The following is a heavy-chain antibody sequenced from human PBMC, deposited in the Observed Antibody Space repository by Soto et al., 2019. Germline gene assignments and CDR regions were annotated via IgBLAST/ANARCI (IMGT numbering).Heavy chain of an antibody. CDR2: ISYDGSNK. Sequence: GGSLRLSCVVPGSIFIGYGMHWARQAPGKGLEWVAVISYDGSNKYYADSVKGRFTISRDNSKNTLYLQMNSLRAEDTAMYYCAKKALLDYYYYYYMDVWGKGTTVTVSS. D-gene: IGHD1-1*01. V-gene: IGHV3-30*18. CDR1: GSIFIGYG. J-gene: IGHJ6*03. CDR3: AKKALLDYYYYYYMDV.